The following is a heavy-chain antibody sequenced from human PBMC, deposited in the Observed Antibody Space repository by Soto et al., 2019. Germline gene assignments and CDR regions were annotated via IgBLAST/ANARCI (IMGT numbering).Heavy chain of an antibody. CDR3: ARLITGALWGFDY. Sequence: PSETLSLTCIVSGGSISSSSFYWGWIRQPPGKGLEWIGSIYYSGSSYYDPSLKSRVTISVDTSKNQFSLKLSSVTAADTAVYYCARLITGALWGFDYWGQGALVTVSS. CDR1: GGSISSSSFY. D-gene: IGHD3-16*01. J-gene: IGHJ4*02. V-gene: IGHV4-39*01. CDR2: IYYSGSS.